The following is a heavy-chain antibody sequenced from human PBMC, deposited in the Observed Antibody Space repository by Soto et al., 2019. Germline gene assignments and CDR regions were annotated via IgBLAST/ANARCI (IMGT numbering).Heavy chain of an antibody. CDR2: IYHSGMT. V-gene: IGHV4-31*03. CDR1: GGSISTGGYY. CDR3: ATVRWELHDAFDI. Sequence: QVQLQESGPGLVKPSQTLSLTCTVSGGSISTGGYYWSWLRQHPGRGLEWIGYIYHSGMTFSNPSLQGRVAISIDTSKNKFSLKLSSVTAADTAVYYCATVRWELHDAFDIWGQGTMVSVSS. J-gene: IGHJ3*02. D-gene: IGHD1-26*01.